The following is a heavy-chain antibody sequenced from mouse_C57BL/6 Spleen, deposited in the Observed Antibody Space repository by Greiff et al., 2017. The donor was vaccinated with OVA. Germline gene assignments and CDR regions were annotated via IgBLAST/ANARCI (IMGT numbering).Heavy chain of an antibody. J-gene: IGHJ1*03. V-gene: IGHV7-3*01. CDR2: IRNKANGYTT. CDR1: GFTFTDYY. CDR3: ARYYSGGYFDV. Sequence: EVKVVESGGGLVQPGGSLSLSCAASGFTFTDYYMSWVRQPPGKALEWLGFIRNKANGYTTEYSASVKGRFTISRDNSQSILYLQMNALRAEDSATYYCARYYSGGYFDVWGTGTTVTVSS. D-gene: IGHD3-1*01.